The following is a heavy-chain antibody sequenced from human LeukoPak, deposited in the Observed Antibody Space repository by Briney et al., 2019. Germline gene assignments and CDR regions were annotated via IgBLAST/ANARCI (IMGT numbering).Heavy chain of an antibody. CDR3: AKGGYYDSSGYSGAFDY. V-gene: IGHV3-43D*03. CDR2: ISWDGGST. D-gene: IGHD3-22*01. Sequence: GGSLRLSCAASGFTFDDYAMHWVRQAPGKGLEWVSLISWDGGSTYYADSVKGRFTISRDNSKNSLYLQMNSLRAEDTALYYCAKGGYYDSSGYSGAFDYWGQGTLVTVSS. J-gene: IGHJ4*02. CDR1: GFTFDDYA.